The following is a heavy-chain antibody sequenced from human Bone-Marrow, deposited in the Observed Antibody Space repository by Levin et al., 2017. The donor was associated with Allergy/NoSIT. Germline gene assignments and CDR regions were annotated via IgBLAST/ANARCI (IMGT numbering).Heavy chain of an antibody. V-gene: IGHV1-8*01. CDR3: ARGRGPYYYDSSGYYSVFYYGMDV. J-gene: IGHJ6*02. CDR1: GYTFTSYD. CDR2: MNPNSGNT. D-gene: IGHD3-22*01. Sequence: GASVKVSCKASGYTFTSYDINWVRQATGQGLEWMGWMNPNSGNTGYAQKFQGRVTMTRNTSISTAYMELSSLRSEDTAVYYCARGRGPYYYDSSGYYSVFYYGMDVWGQGTTVTVSS.